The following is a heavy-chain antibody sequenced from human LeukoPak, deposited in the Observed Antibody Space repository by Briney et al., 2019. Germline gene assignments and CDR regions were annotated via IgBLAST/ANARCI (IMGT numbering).Heavy chain of an antibody. J-gene: IGHJ4*02. D-gene: IGHD5-18*01. V-gene: IGHV3-23*01. CDR3: AKERGGYFYGQFDY. CDR1: GFTSSSYA. Sequence: GGSLRLSCAASGFTSSSYAMSWVRQAPGRGLEWVSGISGSGGSTYYADSVKGRFTISRDNSKDTLYLQMNSLRAEDTAVYYCAKERGGYFYGQFDYWGQGTLVTVSS. CDR2: ISGSGGST.